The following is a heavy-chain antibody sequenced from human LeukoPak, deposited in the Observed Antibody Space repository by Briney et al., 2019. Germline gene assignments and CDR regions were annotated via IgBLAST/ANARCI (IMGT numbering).Heavy chain of an antibody. CDR1: EFTVSNNY. CDR2: IYNSGRT. CDR3: AREITFVEQLVFYYYGMDV. V-gene: IGHV3-66*01. Sequence: GGSLRLSCAASEFTVSNNYISWVRQAPGKGLEWVSIIYNSGRTYYADSVKGRFTISRDNAKNSLYLQMNSLRAEDTAVYYCAREITFVEQLVFYYYGMDVWGQGTTVTVSS. J-gene: IGHJ6*02. D-gene: IGHD6-6*01.